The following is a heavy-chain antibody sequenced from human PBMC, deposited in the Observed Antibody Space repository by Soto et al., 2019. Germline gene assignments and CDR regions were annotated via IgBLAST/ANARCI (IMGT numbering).Heavy chain of an antibody. J-gene: IGHJ6*02. D-gene: IGHD4-17*01. CDR2: ISNNGVST. V-gene: IGHV3-23*01. CDR1: GFPFSSYA. Sequence: EVQLLESGGGLVQPGGSLRLSCAASGFPFSSYAMSWVRQAPGKGLEWVSAISNNGVSTYYADSVRGRFTISRDNSKSNLHLQMKSPRAEDTAIYYCAKASITNSGDYAGSYDGMAVWGPGTTVTVSS. CDR3: AKASITNSGDYAGSYDGMAV.